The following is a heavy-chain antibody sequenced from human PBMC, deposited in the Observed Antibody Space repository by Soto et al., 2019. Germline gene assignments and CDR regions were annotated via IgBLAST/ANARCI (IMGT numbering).Heavy chain of an antibody. J-gene: IGHJ4*02. CDR2: ISYDGGNK. CDR3: AREAESLDY. CDR1: AFTFSSYA. V-gene: IGHV3-30-3*01. Sequence: PWWSLRLCCADSAFTFSSYAMHWVRQAPGKGLEWVAIISYDGGNKYYADSVKGRFTISRDNSKNTLYLQMNSLRVEDTAVYYCAREAESLDYWGQGTLVTVSS. D-gene: IGHD6-13*01.